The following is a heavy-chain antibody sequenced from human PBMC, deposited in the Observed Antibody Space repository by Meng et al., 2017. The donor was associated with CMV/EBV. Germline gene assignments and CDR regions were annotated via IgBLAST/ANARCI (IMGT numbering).Heavy chain of an antibody. CDR3: AREDYYYYYGMDV. V-gene: IGHV3-74*01. CDR2: INSDGSST. Sequence: GGSLRLSCAASGFTFSSYEMNWVRQAPGKGLEWVSRINSDGSSTSYADSVKGRFTISRDNAKNTLYLQMNSLRAEDTAVYYCAREDYYYYYGMDVWGQGTTVTVSS. CDR1: GFTFSSYE. J-gene: IGHJ6*02.